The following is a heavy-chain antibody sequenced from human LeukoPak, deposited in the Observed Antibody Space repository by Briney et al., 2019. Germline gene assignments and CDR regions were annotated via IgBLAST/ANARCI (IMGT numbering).Heavy chain of an antibody. J-gene: IGHJ3*02. V-gene: IGHV3-30*18. CDR1: GFTFSTYW. CDR2: ISYDGSNK. D-gene: IGHD4-17*01. CDR3: AKMRTPTAHSGDAFDI. Sequence: GGSLRLSCAASGFTFSTYWMHWVRQAPGKGLEWVAVISYDGSNKYYVDSVKGRFTISRDNSKNTLNLQMNSLRAEDTAVYYCAKMRTPTAHSGDAFDIWGQGTMVTVSS.